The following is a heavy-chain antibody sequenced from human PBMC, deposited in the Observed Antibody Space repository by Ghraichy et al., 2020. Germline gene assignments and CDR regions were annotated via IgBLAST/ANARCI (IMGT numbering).Heavy chain of an antibody. Sequence: GGSLRLSCAASGFTFNTYSMNWVRQAPGKGLEWISYISSGSTNINYADSVKGRFTISRDNAKNSLYLQMNSLRDEDTAMYYCAREPPNSDYDFFDHWGQVALVTVSS. D-gene: IGHD5-12*01. V-gene: IGHV3-48*02. CDR1: GFTFNTYS. CDR3: AREPPNSDYDFFDH. CDR2: ISSGSTNI. J-gene: IGHJ4*02.